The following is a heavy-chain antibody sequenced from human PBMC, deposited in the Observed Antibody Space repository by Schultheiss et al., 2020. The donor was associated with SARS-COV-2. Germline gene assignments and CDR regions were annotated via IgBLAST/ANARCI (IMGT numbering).Heavy chain of an antibody. D-gene: IGHD6-13*01. V-gene: IGHV3-23*01. J-gene: IGHJ4*02. CDR2: ISGSGGST. Sequence: GGSLRLSCAASGFTFSSYAMSWVRQAPGKGLEWVSAISGSGGSTYYADSVKGRFTISRDNAKNSLYLQMNSLRAEDTAVYYCASVIPGIAAAGTSLIDYWGQGTLVTVSS. CDR3: ASVIPGIAAAGTSLIDY. CDR1: GFTFSSYA.